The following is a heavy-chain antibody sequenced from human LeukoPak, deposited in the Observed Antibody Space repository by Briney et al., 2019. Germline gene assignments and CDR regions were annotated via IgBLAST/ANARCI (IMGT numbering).Heavy chain of an antibody. D-gene: IGHD6-19*01. CDR2: MYYSGST. Sequence: SETLSLTCSVSGGSISSSYYWGWIRQPPGKGLEWIGTMYYSGSTYYNPSLKSRVTISVDRSKNQFSLKLSSVTAADTAVYYCARAVAGSTWDYWGQGTLVTVSS. J-gene: IGHJ4*02. CDR3: ARAVAGSTWDY. V-gene: IGHV4-39*07. CDR1: GGSISSSYY.